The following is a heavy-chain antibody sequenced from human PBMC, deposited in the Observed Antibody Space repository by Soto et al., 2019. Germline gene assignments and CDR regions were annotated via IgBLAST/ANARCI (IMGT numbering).Heavy chain of an antibody. CDR2: INHSGST. Sequence: SETLSLTCAVYGGSFSGYYWSWIRQPPGKGLEWIGEINHSGSTNYNPSLKSRVSISVDTSQNQFSLKLDSVTAADTALYYCAGHSLQQSFTYWGQGTQVTVSS. V-gene: IGHV4-34*01. CDR1: GGSFSGYY. J-gene: IGHJ4*02. D-gene: IGHD6-13*01. CDR3: AGHSLQQSFTY.